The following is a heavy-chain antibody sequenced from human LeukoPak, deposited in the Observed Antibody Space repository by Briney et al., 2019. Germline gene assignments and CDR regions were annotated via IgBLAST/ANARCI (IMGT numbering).Heavy chain of an antibody. CDR3: ARDGCSGGTCFPWDY. CDR1: GFSFSSYS. Sequence: GGSLRLSCAASGFSFSSYSMNWVRQAPGKGLEWVSSISSSSTYIYYADSVKGRFTISRDNAENSLYLQMNSLRGEDAAMYYCARDGCSGGTCFPWDYWGQGTLVTVSS. D-gene: IGHD2-15*01. V-gene: IGHV3-21*01. CDR2: ISSSSTYI. J-gene: IGHJ4*02.